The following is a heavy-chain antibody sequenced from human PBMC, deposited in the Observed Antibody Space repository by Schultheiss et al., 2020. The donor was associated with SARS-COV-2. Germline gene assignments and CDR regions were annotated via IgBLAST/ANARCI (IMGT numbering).Heavy chain of an antibody. CDR3: ASSFITIFGVVITPTQYGMDV. Sequence: ASVKVSCKASGYTFTSYYMHWVRQAPGQGLEWMGIINPSGGSTSYAQKFQGRVTITADESTSTAYMELSSLRSEDTAVYYCASSFITIFGVVITPTQYGMDVWGQGTTVTVSS. CDR1: GYTFTSYY. V-gene: IGHV1-46*01. J-gene: IGHJ6*02. CDR2: INPSGGST. D-gene: IGHD3-3*01.